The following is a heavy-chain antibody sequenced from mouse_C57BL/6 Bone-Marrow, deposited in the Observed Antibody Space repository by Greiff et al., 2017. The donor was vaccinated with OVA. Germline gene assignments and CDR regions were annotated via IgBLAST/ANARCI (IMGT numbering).Heavy chain of an antibody. V-gene: IGHV1-81*01. CDR3: GGEGPYYYGSGFDY. Sequence: QVQLQQSGAELARPGASVKLSCKASGYTFTSYGISWVKQRTGQGLEWIGEIYPRSGNTYYNQKFKGKATLTADKSSSTAYMELRSLTSEDSAVDYCGGEGPYYYGSGFDYWGQGTPVTVSA. J-gene: IGHJ3*01. CDR1: GYTFTSYG. D-gene: IGHD1-1*01. CDR2: IYPRSGNT.